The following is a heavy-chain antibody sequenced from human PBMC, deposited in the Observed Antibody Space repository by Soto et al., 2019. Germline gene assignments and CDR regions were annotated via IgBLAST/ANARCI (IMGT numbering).Heavy chain of an antibody. J-gene: IGHJ4*02. CDR3: ARNSQKYSSSKPYYFDY. V-gene: IGHV1-69*13. CDR1: GGTFSSYA. D-gene: IGHD6-13*01. CDR2: IIPIFGTA. Sequence: SVKVSCKASGGTFSSYAISWVRQAPGQGLEWMGGIIPIFGTANYAQKFQGRVTITADESTSTAYMELSSLRSEDTAVHYCARNSQKYSSSKPYYFDYWGQGTLVTVSS.